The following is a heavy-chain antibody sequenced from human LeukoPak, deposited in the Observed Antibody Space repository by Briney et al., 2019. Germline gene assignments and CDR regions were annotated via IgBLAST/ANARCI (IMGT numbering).Heavy chain of an antibody. CDR1: GGSFSGYY. CDR3: ARDRRGYCSSTSCYGGNWFDP. V-gene: IGHV4-34*01. D-gene: IGHD2-2*01. Sequence: SEALSLTCAVYGGSFSGYYWSWIRQPPGKGLEWIGEINHSGSTNYNPSLKSRVTISVDTSKNQFSLKLSSVTAADTAVYYCARDRRGYCSSTSCYGGNWFDPWGQGTLVTVSS. CDR2: INHSGST. J-gene: IGHJ5*02.